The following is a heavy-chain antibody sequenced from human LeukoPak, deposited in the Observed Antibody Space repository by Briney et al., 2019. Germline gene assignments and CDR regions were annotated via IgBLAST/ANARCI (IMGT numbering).Heavy chain of an antibody. CDR1: GGSITSYH. CDR2: IYYSGST. CDR3: ARGSRDGYNHFDY. D-gene: IGHD5-24*01. Sequence: SETLSLTCTISGGSITSYHWSWIRQPPGKGLEWIGYIYYSGSTNYNPSLKSRVTISVDTTKNQFSLNLRSVTAADTAVYYCARGSRDGYNHFDYWGQGTLVTVSS. J-gene: IGHJ4*02. V-gene: IGHV4-59*01.